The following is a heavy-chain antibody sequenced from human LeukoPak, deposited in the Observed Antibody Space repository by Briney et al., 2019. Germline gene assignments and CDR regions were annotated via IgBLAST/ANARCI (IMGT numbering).Heavy chain of an antibody. Sequence: GQSLRLSCAASGFTFTRYAMGWVRRAPGKGLEWVSTISGSGGTTYYPDSVKGRFTISRDNSNNTLYLQMNSLDADDTALYYCAKGFGDTTFGVVTAYDYWGQGILVTVSS. V-gene: IGHV3-23*01. CDR2: ISGSGGTT. CDR1: GFTFTRYA. CDR3: AKGFGDTTFGVVTAYDY. D-gene: IGHD3-3*01. J-gene: IGHJ4*02.